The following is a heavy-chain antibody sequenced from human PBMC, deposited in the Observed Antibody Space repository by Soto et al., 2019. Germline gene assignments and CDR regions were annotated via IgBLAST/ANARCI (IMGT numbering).Heavy chain of an antibody. D-gene: IGHD6-6*01. J-gene: IGHJ4*02. CDR2: ISSSSSYT. Sequence: GGSLRLSCAASGFTFSDYYMSWIRQAPGKGLEWVSYISSSSSYTNCADSVKGRFTISRDNAKNSLYLQMNSLRAEDTAVYYCARGHSSSLGYFDYWGQGTLVTVSS. V-gene: IGHV3-11*06. CDR1: GFTFSDYY. CDR3: ARGHSSSLGYFDY.